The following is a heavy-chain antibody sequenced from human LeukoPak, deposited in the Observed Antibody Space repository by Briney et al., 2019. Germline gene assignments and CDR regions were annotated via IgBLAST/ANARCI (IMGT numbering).Heavy chain of an antibody. CDR3: AKDQVVGPGHPRFDY. V-gene: IGHV3-7*03. Sequence: GGSLRLSCAASGFSFSSYWMNWARQAPGKGEEWVASINHNGNVNYYVDSVKGRFTISRDNSKNTLYLQMNSLRAEDTAVYYCAKDQVVGPGHPRFDYWGLGALVTVSS. CDR1: GFSFSSYW. J-gene: IGHJ4*02. CDR2: INHNGNVN. D-gene: IGHD2-15*01.